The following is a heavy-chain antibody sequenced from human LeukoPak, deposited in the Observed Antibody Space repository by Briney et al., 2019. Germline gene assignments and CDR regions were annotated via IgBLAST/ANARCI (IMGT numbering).Heavy chain of an antibody. CDR3: SKGPRSSPLFYYMDV. CDR1: GFTFISYA. D-gene: IGHD6-6*01. CDR2: ISYEGTNK. J-gene: IGHJ6*03. V-gene: IGHV3-30*04. Sequence: PGTSLRLSCAASGFTFISYAIHWVRQAPGKGLEWVAVISYEGTNKYYADSVKGRFTISRDNSKNTLYLQMNSLRVEDTAVYYCSKGPRSSPLFYYMDVWGNGTTVIVSS.